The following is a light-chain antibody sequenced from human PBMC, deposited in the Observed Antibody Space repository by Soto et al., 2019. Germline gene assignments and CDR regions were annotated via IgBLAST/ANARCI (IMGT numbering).Light chain of an antibody. Sequence: QSALTQPASVSGSPGQSITISCTGTSSDVGGYNLVSWYQQHPGKAPKLMIYDVSSRPSGVSNRFSGSKSGNTASLTISGLQAEDEADYYCSSYTSSSTSHVMFGGGTKLTVL. CDR3: SSYTSSSTSHVM. CDR1: SSDVGGYNL. J-gene: IGLJ3*02. V-gene: IGLV2-14*03. CDR2: DVS.